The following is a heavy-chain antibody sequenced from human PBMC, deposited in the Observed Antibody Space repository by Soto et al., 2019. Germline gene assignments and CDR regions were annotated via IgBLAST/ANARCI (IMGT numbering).Heavy chain of an antibody. CDR3: AADRGYSSGWYRDYYYYGMDV. CDR2: IVVGSGNT. CDR1: GFTFTSSA. Sequence: SVKVSCKASGFTFTSSAVQWVRQARGQRLEWIGWIVVGSGNTNYAQKFQERVTITRDMSASTAYMELSSLRSEDTAVYYCAADRGYSSGWYRDYYYYGMDVWGQGTTVTVSS. D-gene: IGHD6-19*01. J-gene: IGHJ6*02. V-gene: IGHV1-58*01.